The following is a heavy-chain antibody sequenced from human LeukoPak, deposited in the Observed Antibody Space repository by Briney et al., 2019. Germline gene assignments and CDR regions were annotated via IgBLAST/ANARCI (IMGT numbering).Heavy chain of an antibody. Sequence: PSETLSLTCTVSGGSISSYYWSWIRQPPGKGLEWIGYIYYSGSTNYNPSLKSRVTISVDTSKNQFSLKLSSVTAADTAVYYCAKEDGDGSGSYYLTLFDYWGQGTLVTVSS. D-gene: IGHD3-10*01. CDR2: IYYSGST. J-gene: IGHJ4*02. CDR3: AKEDGDGSGSYYLTLFDY. V-gene: IGHV4-59*01. CDR1: GGSISSYY.